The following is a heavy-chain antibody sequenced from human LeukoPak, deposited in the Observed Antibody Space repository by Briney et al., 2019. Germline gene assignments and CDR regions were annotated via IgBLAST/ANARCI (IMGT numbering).Heavy chain of an antibody. V-gene: IGHV1-69*04. CDR2: IIPILGIA. J-gene: IGHJ4*02. D-gene: IGHD6-13*01. CDR1: GGTFSSYA. CDR3: ARDGKAAAGPGGLDDY. Sequence: SVKVSCKASGGTFSSYAISWVRQAPGQGLEWMGRIIPILGIANYAQKFQGRVTITADKSTSTAYMELSSLRSEDTAVYYCARDGKAAAGPGGLDDYWGQGTLVTVSS.